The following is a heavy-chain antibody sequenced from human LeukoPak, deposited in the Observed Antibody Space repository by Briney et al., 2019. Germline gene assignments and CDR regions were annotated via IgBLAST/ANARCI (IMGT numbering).Heavy chain of an antibody. V-gene: IGHV4-61*01. Sequence: SETLSLSCSVSGASVSVGNYYWSWIRQPPGKGLEWIGYMFYSESTKYNPSLKSRVTISVDKSKNQFSLHMSSVTAADTAVYYCASTSNSALGLSYFDHWGQGSLVTVSS. CDR1: GASVSVGNYY. CDR3: ASTSNSALGLSYFDH. J-gene: IGHJ4*02. CDR2: MFYSEST. D-gene: IGHD5-18*01.